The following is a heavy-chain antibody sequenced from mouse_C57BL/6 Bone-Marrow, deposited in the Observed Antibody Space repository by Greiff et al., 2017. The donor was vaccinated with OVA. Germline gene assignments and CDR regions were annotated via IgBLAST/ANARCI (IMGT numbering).Heavy chain of an antibody. V-gene: IGHV1-53*01. CDR2: INPSNGGT. D-gene: IGHD2-4*01. CDR1: GYTFTSYW. J-gene: IGHJ2*01. Sequence: VQLQQSGTELVKPGASVKLSCKASGYTFTSYWMHWVKQRPGQGLEWIGNINPSNGGTNYNEKFKSKATLTVDKSSSTAYMQLSSLTSEDSAVYYCARRMIYYDYEDYFDYWGQGTTLTVSS. CDR3: ARRMIYYDYEDYFDY.